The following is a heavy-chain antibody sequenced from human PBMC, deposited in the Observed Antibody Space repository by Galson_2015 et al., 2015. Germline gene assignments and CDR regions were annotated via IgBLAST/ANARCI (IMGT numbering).Heavy chain of an antibody. CDR3: ARYHVDIVATPLGSYYTDV. J-gene: IGHJ6*03. CDR2: IFSNDEK. Sequence: PALVKPTQTLTLTCTVSGFSLSNARMGVSWIRQPPGKALEWLAHIFSNDEKSYSTSLKSRLTISKDTSKSQVVLTMTNMDPVDTATYYCARYHVDIVATPLGSYYTDVWGKGTTVTVSS. V-gene: IGHV2-26*01. D-gene: IGHD5-12*01. CDR1: GFSLSNARMG.